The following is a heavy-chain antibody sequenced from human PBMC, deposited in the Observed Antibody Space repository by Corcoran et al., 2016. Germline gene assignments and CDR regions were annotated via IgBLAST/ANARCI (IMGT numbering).Heavy chain of an antibody. CDR1: GFTFSSYW. CDR3: ARDYSGGYYKDYYYYGMDV. J-gene: IGHJ6*02. Sequence: EVQLVESGGGLVQPGGSLRLSCAASGFTFSSYWMSWVRQAPGKGLEWVANIKQDGSEIYYVDSVKGRFTISRDNAKSSLYLQMNSLRAEDSAVYYCARDYSGGYYKDYYYYGMDVWGQGTTVTVSS. CDR2: IKQDGSEI. D-gene: IGHD3-22*01. V-gene: IGHV3-7*03.